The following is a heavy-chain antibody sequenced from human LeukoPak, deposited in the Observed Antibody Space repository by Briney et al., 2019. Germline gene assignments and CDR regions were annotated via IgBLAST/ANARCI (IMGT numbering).Heavy chain of an antibody. CDR2: ISGSGGST. CDR3: AKAVLYSYGTGPDY. J-gene: IGHJ4*02. CDR1: GFTFSSYA. Sequence: GGSLRLSCAASGFTFSSYAMSWVRQAPGKGLEWVSAISGSGGSTYYADSVKGRFTISRDNSKNTLYLQMNSLRAEDTAVYYCAKAVLYSYGTGPDYWGQGTLVTVSS. V-gene: IGHV3-23*01. D-gene: IGHD5-18*01.